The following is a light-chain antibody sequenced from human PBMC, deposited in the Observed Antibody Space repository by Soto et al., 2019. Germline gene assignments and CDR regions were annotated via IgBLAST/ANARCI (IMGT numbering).Light chain of an antibody. CDR1: QSVNNY. V-gene: IGKV3-11*01. CDR3: QQRSTWPYT. Sequence: EIVLTQSPATLSLSPGERATLSCRASQSVNNYLVWYQQKLGQPPRLLSYDASNRASGTPARFSGRGSATDFTLTISSLEPEDFAIYYCQQRSTWPYTFGQGTKVEI. J-gene: IGKJ2*01. CDR2: DAS.